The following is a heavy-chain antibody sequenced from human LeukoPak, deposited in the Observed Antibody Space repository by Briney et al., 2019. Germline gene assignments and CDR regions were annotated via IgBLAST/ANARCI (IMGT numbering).Heavy chain of an antibody. CDR1: GFTFSSYA. Sequence: GGSLRLSCAASGFTFSSYAMSWVRRAPGKGLEWVSAISCSGGSTYYADSVKGRFTISRDNSKNTLYLQMNSLRAEDAAVYYCAKEARPGYSSSWYWFGAFDIWGQGTMVTVSS. CDR2: ISCSGGST. V-gene: IGHV3-23*01. J-gene: IGHJ3*02. CDR3: AKEARPGYSSSWYWFGAFDI. D-gene: IGHD6-13*01.